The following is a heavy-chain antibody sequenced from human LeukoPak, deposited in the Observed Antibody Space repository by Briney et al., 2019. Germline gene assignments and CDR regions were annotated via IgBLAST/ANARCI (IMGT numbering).Heavy chain of an antibody. CDR1: GYTFTSNY. V-gene: IGHV1-46*01. D-gene: IGHD2-2*01. CDR2: IYPRDGST. Sequence: ASVKVSCKASGYTFTSNYIHWVRQAPGQGLEWMGMIYPRDGSTSYAQKFQGRVTVTRDTSTSTVHMGLSGLRSEDTAVYYCARDLEGVVQDYWGQGTLVTVSS. J-gene: IGHJ4*02. CDR3: ARDLEGVVQDY.